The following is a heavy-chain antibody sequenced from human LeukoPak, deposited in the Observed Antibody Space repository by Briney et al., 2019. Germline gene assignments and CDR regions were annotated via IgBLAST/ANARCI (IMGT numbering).Heavy chain of an antibody. J-gene: IGHJ4*02. CDR2: INPNNGVT. CDR3: ARRPSSEGY. V-gene: IGHV1-2*02. CDR1: GYTFTDYY. Sequence: ASVKVSCKASGYTFTDYYMHWVRQAPGQGLEWMEWINPNNGVTKYAQKFQDRVAMTRDTSISTAYMDLSRLTSDDTAVYYCARRPSSEGYWGQGALVTVSS.